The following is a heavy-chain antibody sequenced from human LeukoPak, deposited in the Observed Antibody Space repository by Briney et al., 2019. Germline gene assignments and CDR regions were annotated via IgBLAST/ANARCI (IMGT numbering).Heavy chain of an antibody. CDR3: ARDGSFGYSYGSDY. V-gene: IGHV1-2*06. J-gene: IGHJ4*02. Sequence: ASVKVSCKASGYTFTGYYMHWVRQAPGQGLEWMGRINPNSGGTNYAHKFQGRVTMTRDTSISTAYMELSRLRSDDTAVYYCARDGSFGYSYGSDYWGQGTLDTVSS. CDR1: GYTFTGYY. D-gene: IGHD5-18*01. CDR2: INPNSGGT.